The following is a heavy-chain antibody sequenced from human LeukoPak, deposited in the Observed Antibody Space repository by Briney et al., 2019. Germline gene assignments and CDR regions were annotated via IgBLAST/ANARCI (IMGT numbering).Heavy chain of an antibody. CDR3: ARVGGIAAAGTFYYYYYYMDV. CDR1: SGSISSGYY. J-gene: IGHJ6*03. D-gene: IGHD6-13*01. CDR2: IYHSGST. V-gene: IGHV4-38-2*02. Sequence: SETLSLACTVSSGSISSGYYWGWIRQPPGKGLEWIGSIYHSGSTYYNPSLKSRVTISVDTSKNQFSLKLSSVTAADTAVYYCARVGGIAAAGTFYYYYYYMDVWGKGTTVTVSS.